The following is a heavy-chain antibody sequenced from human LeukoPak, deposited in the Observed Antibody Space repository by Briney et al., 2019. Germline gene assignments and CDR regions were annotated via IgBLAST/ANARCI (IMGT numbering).Heavy chain of an antibody. J-gene: IGHJ4*02. V-gene: IGHV3-53*01. Sequence: GGSLRLSCAASGFTVSSNYMSWVRQAPGKGLEWVSVIYSDYRTYYADSVKGRFTISRDNSKNTLYLQMNSLRAEDTAVYYCAARNWNYASGIDYWGQGTLVTVSS. CDR1: GFTVSSNY. CDR2: IYSDYRT. D-gene: IGHD1-7*01. CDR3: AARNWNYASGIDY.